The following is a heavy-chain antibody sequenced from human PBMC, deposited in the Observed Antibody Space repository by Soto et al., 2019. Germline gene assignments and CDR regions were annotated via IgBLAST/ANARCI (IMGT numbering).Heavy chain of an antibody. Sequence: SETXSLTCAVYGGSFSSYYWGWIRQPPGKGLEWIGSIYYSGSTYYNPSLKSRVTISVDTSKNQFSLKLSSVTAADTAVYYCARHESAYYDFWSAHRVAFDIWGQGTMVTVSS. J-gene: IGHJ3*02. CDR1: GGSFSSYY. V-gene: IGHV4-39*01. CDR2: IYYSGST. CDR3: ARHESAYYDFWSAHRVAFDI. D-gene: IGHD3-3*01.